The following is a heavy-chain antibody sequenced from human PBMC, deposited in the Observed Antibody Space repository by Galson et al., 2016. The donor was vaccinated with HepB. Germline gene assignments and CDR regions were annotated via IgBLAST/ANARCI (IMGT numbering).Heavy chain of an antibody. CDR2: ISGSSSTI. Sequence: SLRLSCAASGFTFSDFFMTWIRQAPGKGLEWVSYISGSSSTISYADSVRGRFTISRDNAKNSPYLQMNSLRAEDTAVFYCARVVVGANGPLAHWGQGTLVTVSS. V-gene: IGHV3-11*01. CDR1: GFTFSDFF. J-gene: IGHJ4*02. CDR3: ARVVVGANGPLAH. D-gene: IGHD2-15*01.